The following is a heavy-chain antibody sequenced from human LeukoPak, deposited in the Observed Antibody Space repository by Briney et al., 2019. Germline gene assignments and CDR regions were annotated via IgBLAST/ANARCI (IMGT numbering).Heavy chain of an antibody. CDR1: GGTFSSYA. D-gene: IGHD6-13*01. CDR2: IIPIFGTA. V-gene: IGHV1-69*05. CDR3: ARGPAIAAADHNWFDP. J-gene: IGHJ5*02. Sequence: SVTVSCKASGGTFSSYAISWVRQAPGQGLEWMGGIIPIFGTANYAQKFQGRVTITTDESTSTAYMELSSLRSEDTAVYYCARGPAIAAADHNWFDPWGQGTLVTVSS.